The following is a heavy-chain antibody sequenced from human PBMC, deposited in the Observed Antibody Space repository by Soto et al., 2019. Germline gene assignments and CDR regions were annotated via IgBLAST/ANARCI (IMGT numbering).Heavy chain of an antibody. CDR1: GFTFSSYD. V-gene: IGHV3-13*04. CDR3: ARVGRLRFFDD. Sequence: EVQLVESGGGLVQPGGSLRLSCAASGFTFSSYDMHWVRQATGKGLEWVSSIGTAGDTYYPGSVKGRFTISRENAKNSLYLQMTSLRAADTAVYYWARVGRLRFFDDWGKGTLVTVSS. J-gene: IGHJ4*02. CDR2: IGTAGDT. D-gene: IGHD5-12*01.